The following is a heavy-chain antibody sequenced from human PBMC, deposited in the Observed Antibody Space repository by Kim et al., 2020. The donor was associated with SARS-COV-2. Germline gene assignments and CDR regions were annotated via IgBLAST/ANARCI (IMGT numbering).Heavy chain of an antibody. CDR1: GYTFSNYA. CDR2: INAGSGNT. D-gene: IGHD3-3*01. Sequence: ASVKVSCKASGYTFSNYAMHWVRQAPGQRLEWMGWINAGSGNTEYSQKFQGRLIITRDTSASTAYMELSSLGSEDTAVYYCARGGAVLRFFVWLSSYFDYWGQGTLVTVSS. J-gene: IGHJ4*02. V-gene: IGHV1-3*01. CDR3: ARGGAVLRFFVWLSSYFDY.